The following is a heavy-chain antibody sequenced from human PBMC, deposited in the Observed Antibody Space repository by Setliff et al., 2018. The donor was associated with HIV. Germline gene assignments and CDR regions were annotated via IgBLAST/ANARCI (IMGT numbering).Heavy chain of an antibody. CDR3: ARTPRPRHYYDSSAAKGWFDP. D-gene: IGHD3-22*01. V-gene: IGHV1-2*02. CDR1: GYTFSDYY. Sequence: GASVKVSCKSSGYTFSDYYMYWVRQAPGQGLEWMGWINPKSGGTNYAQVRDRVSMTTDTSTSTAYMELRSLRSDDTAVYYCARTPRPRHYYDSSAAKGWFDPWGQGTLVTVSS. J-gene: IGHJ5*02. CDR2: INPKSGGT.